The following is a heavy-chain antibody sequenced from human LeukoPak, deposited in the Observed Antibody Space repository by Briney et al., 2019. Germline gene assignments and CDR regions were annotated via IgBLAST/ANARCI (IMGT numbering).Heavy chain of an antibody. V-gene: IGHV3-7*05. J-gene: IGHJ4*02. CDR2: IKQDGSEK. Sequence: GGSLRLSCAASGFTFSNYWMTWVRQAPGKGLEWVANIKQDGSEKYYGDSVKGRFTISRDNTKNSLYLQMNSVRPEDSAVYYCAKEESNFWSGYPDYWGQGTLVTASS. CDR3: AKEESNFWSGYPDY. CDR1: GFTFSNYW. D-gene: IGHD3-3*01.